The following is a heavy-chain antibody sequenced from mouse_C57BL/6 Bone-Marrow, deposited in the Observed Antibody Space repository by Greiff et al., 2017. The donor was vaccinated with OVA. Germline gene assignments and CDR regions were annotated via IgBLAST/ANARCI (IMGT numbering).Heavy chain of an antibody. CDR3: ARRNSNFYAMDY. J-gene: IGHJ4*01. D-gene: IGHD2-5*01. CDR2: INPYNGDT. V-gene: IGHV1-20*01. CDR1: GYSFTGYF. Sequence: EVQLQQSGPELVKPGDSVKISCKASGYSFTGYFMNWVMQSHGKSLEWIGRINPYNGDTFYNQKFKGKATLTVDKSSSTAHMELRSLTSEDSAVYYCARRNSNFYAMDYWGQGTSVTVSS.